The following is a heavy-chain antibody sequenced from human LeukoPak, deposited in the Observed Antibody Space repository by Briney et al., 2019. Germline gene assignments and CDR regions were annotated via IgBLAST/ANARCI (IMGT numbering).Heavy chain of an antibody. Sequence: PSDTQSLMCTVSGGSLSSYYWSWIRQPAGKGLEWIGRIYTSGSTNYNPSLTSRVTMSVDTSKNQFSLKLSYVTAADTAVYYCARGTTSWVNWFDPWGQGTLVTVSS. CDR2: IYTSGST. CDR1: GGSLSSYY. CDR3: ARGTTSWVNWFDP. D-gene: IGHD2-2*01. V-gene: IGHV4-4*07. J-gene: IGHJ5*02.